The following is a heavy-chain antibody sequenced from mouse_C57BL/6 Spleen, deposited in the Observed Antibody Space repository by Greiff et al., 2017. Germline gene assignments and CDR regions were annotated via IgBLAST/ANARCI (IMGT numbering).Heavy chain of an antibody. CDR2: ISSGGDYI. CDR1: GFTFSSYA. CDR3: TRVYGKGNFDY. D-gene: IGHD2-1*01. J-gene: IGHJ2*01. V-gene: IGHV5-9-1*02. Sequence: DVMLVESGEGLVKPGGSLTLSCAASGFTFSSYAMSWVRQTPEKRLEWVAYISSGGDYIYYAGTVKGRYTISRDNARNTLYLQMSSLKSEDTAMYYCTRVYGKGNFDYWGQGTTLTVSS.